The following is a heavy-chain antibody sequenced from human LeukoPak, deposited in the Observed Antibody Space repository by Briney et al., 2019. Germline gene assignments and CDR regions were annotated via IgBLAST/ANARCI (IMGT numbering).Heavy chain of an antibody. Sequence: ASVKVSCKASGYTFTDFYMHWVRQAPGQGLEWMGWMNLNSGGTNYAQNFQGRVTMTRDTSISTAYMELNRLISDDTAVYYCARAAKWELLKGGLDSWGQGTLVTVSS. CDR1: GYTFTDFY. D-gene: IGHD1-26*01. V-gene: IGHV1-2*02. CDR2: MNLNSGGT. CDR3: ARAAKWELLKGGLDS. J-gene: IGHJ4*02.